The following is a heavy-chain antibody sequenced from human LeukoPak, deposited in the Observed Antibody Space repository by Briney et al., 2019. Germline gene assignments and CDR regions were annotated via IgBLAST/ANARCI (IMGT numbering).Heavy chain of an antibody. CDR3: ARGYTTGYSSSWYYFDY. D-gene: IGHD6-13*01. Sequence: PSETLSLTCTVSGGSVSSGSYYWSWIRQPPGKGLEWIGYIYYSGSTNYNPSLKSRVTISVDTSKNQFSLKLSSMTAADTAVYYCARGYTTGYSSSWYYFDYWGQGTLVTVSS. V-gene: IGHV4-61*01. CDR1: GGSVSSGSYY. CDR2: IYYSGST. J-gene: IGHJ4*02.